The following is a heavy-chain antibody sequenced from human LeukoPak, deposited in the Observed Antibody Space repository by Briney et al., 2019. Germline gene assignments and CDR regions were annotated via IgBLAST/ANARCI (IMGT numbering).Heavy chain of an antibody. CDR2: INPSGGST. J-gene: IGHJ6*02. V-gene: IGHV1-46*01. CDR3: ARDTYARGDDSSGYGYYYYYGMDV. CDR1: GYTFTSYY. D-gene: IGHD3-22*01. Sequence: GASVKVSCKASGYTFTSYYMHWVRQAPGQGLEWMGIINPSGGSTSYAQKFQGRVTMTRDTSTSTVYMELSSLRSEDTAVYYCARDTYARGDDSSGYGYYYYYGMDVWGQGTTVTASS.